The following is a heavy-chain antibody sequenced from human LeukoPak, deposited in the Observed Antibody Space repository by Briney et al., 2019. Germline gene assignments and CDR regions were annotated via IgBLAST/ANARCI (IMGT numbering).Heavy chain of an antibody. CDR1: GFTFSSYA. J-gene: IGHJ4*02. Sequence: GGSLRLSCAASGFTFSSYAMSWVRQAPGKGLEWVSAISGSGGSTYYADSVKGRFTISRDNSKNTLYLQMNSLRAEDTAVYYCAEGDSYSSGWNSFDYWGQGTLVTVSS. CDR2: ISGSGGST. CDR3: AEGDSYSSGWNSFDY. D-gene: IGHD6-19*01. V-gene: IGHV3-23*01.